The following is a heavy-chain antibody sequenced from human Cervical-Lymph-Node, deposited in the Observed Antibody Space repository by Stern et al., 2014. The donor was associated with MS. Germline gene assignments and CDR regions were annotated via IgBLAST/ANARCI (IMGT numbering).Heavy chain of an antibody. V-gene: IGHV3-20*04. CDR1: GFAFDDYG. D-gene: IGHD2-15*01. CDR2: MNWTGRST. Sequence: EVQLVESGGGVVRPGGSLRLSCAGSGFAFDDYGVRWVRPAPGKGLEWLSRMNWTGRSTGYADSVKGRFTISRDNTKNSLYLQMNSLRGEDTALYYCARKGRSIVNAFDIWGQGTMVIVSS. J-gene: IGHJ3*02. CDR3: ARKGRSIVNAFDI.